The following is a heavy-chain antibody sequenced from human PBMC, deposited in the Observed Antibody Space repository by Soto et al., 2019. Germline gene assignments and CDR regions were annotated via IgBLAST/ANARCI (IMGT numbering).Heavy chain of an antibody. CDR3: ARARQLVTWLDP. CDR2: INHSGST. D-gene: IGHD5-18*01. V-gene: IGHV4-34*01. J-gene: IGHJ5*02. Sequence: SLTCAVYGESFSDYYWSWIRQPPGKGLDWIGDINHSGSTKYNPSLKSRVTISVDTSKSQLSLKLTSVTAADTALYYCARARQLVTWLDPWGQGTLVTVSS. CDR1: GESFSDYY.